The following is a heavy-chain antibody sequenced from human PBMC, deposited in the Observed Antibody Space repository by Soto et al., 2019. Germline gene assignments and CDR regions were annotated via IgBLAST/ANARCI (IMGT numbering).Heavy chain of an antibody. Sequence: ASVKVSCKASGYTFTSYATHWVRQAPGQRLEWMGWINAGNGNTKYSQKFQGRVTITRDTSASTAYMELSSLRSEDTAVYYCARETPFYCSSTSCYKHYYHYGMDVWGQGTTVTVSS. J-gene: IGHJ6*02. CDR3: ARETPFYCSSTSCYKHYYHYGMDV. CDR1: GYTFTSYA. D-gene: IGHD2-2*02. CDR2: INAGNGNT. V-gene: IGHV1-3*01.